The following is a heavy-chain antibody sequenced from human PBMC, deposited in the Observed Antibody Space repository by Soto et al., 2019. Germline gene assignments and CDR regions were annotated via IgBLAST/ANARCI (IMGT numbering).Heavy chain of an antibody. Sequence: ETLSLTCSVSGFAISRGYYWSWVRQPPGKGLEWIGSIYPSVSSYHNPSLATRLRLSIDTSKNQFTLNLTSVTAADTALYFCAREKVGTTFFDNWGQGIQVTVYS. CDR1: GFAISRGYY. CDR3: AREKVGTTFFDN. D-gene: IGHD1-1*01. J-gene: IGHJ4*02. CDR2: IYPSVSS. V-gene: IGHV4-38-2*02.